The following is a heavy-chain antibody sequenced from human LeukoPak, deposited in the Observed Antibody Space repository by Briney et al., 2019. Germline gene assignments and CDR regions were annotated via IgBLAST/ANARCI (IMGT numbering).Heavy chain of an antibody. CDR3: ARDCTDYYYYMDV. Sequence: GGSLRLSCAASGFTFSSYSMNWVRQAPGKGLEWVSSISSSSSYIYYADSVKGRFTISRDNAKNSLYLQMNSLRAEDTAVYYCARDCTDYYYYMDVWGKATTVTVSS. CDR1: GFTFSSYS. CDR2: ISSSSSYI. J-gene: IGHJ6*03. V-gene: IGHV3-21*01.